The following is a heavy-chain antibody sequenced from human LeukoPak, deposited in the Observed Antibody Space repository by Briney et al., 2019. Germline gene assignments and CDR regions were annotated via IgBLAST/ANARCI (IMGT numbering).Heavy chain of an antibody. V-gene: IGHV3-74*01. CDR2: INSDGLIT. D-gene: IGHD2-21*02. CDR1: GFTFSNYW. Sequence: GGSLRLSCAASGFTFSNYWMHWVRQAPGKGLVWVSRINSDGLITNYADSVKGRFTISRDNSKNTLYLQMNSLRAEDTAVYYCAREAYCGGDCYSEVGLDAFDIWGQGTMVTVSS. CDR3: AREAYCGGDCYSEVGLDAFDI. J-gene: IGHJ3*02.